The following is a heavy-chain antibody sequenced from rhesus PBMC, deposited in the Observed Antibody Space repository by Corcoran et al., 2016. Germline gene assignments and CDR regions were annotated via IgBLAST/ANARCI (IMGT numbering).Heavy chain of an antibody. J-gene: IGHJ4*01. CDR2: IDPSDSDT. CDR3: ARGYNWNQGLGY. D-gene: IGHD1-26*01. CDR1: GYSFTSYW. V-gene: IGHV5-20*01. Sequence: EVQLVQSGAEVKRPGESLKIYWKTSGYSFTSYWLSWVRQLPGKGLEWMVTIDPSDSDTRYNPSFQGQFTISADKSISTAYLQWSRLKASDTATYFCARGYNWNQGLGYWGQGVLVTVSS.